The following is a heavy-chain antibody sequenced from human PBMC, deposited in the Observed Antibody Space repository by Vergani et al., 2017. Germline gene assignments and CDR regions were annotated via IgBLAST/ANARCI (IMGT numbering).Heavy chain of an antibody. V-gene: IGHV4-38-2*01. Sequence: QVQLQESGPGLVKPSETLSLTCAVSGYSISSGYYWGWLRQPPGKGLGWIGSIFHSGSTYYNPSLKSRVTISVDTSKNQFSLKLNAVTAADTAVYYCASRYCSSTSCLISGWFDPWGQGTLVTVSS. CDR2: IFHSGST. J-gene: IGHJ5*02. D-gene: IGHD2-2*01. CDR3: ASRYCSSTSCLISGWFDP. CDR1: GYSISSGYY.